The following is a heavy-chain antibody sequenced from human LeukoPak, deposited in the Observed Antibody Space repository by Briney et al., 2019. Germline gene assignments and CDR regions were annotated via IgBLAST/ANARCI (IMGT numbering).Heavy chain of an antibody. Sequence: PSETLSLTCAVYGGSFSGYCWSWIRQPPGKGLEWIGEINHSGSTNYNPSLKSRVTISVDTSKNQFSLKLSSVTAADTAVYHCARGQATEPYYDILTGRRTNWFDPWGQGTLVTVSS. D-gene: IGHD3-9*01. V-gene: IGHV4-34*01. CDR1: GGSFSGYC. CDR3: ARGQATEPYYDILTGRRTNWFDP. J-gene: IGHJ5*02. CDR2: INHSGST.